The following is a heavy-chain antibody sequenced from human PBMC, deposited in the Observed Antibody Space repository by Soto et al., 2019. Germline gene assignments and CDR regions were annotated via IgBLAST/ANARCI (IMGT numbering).Heavy chain of an antibody. J-gene: IGHJ4*03. V-gene: IGHV4-31*03. D-gene: IGHD7-27*01. CDR2: VYHSGST. CDR1: GDSIRGGGHY. CDR3: ARDTGLAPTVWGY. Sequence: QVQLQESGPGLVKPSQTLSLTCSVSGDSIRGGGHYWNWIRQFPGKGLEWIGYVYHSGSTHYNPSLRGRLTISIDTSKNQFSLRLSSVTAADTALYYWARDTGLAPTVWGYWGHGTQVTVSS.